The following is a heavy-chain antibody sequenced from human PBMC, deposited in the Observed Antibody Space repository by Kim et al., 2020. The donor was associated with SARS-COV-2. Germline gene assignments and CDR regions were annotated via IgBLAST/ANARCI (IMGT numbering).Heavy chain of an antibody. CDR3: AMGLHGNFFDLR. Sequence: GGSLRLSCVASGYTFDNSWIHWFRRAPGKGLVWVSRVGPDGTGTTYADAVKGRFTISRDNAEKTVHLQMNSLTAEDTAVYYCAMGLHGNFFDLRWGQGTL. J-gene: IGHJ4*02. D-gene: IGHD1-7*01. CDR1: GYTFDNSW. CDR2: VGPDGTGT. V-gene: IGHV3-74*01.